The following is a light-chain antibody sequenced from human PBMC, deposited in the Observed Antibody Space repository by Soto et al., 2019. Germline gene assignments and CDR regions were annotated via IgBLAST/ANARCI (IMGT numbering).Light chain of an antibody. CDR3: QLLSSLPIS. V-gene: IGKV1-9*01. CDR1: HDISTF. J-gene: IGKJ5*01. Sequence: SVKVGERVTRTCGASHDISTFLAWYQQKPGTAPKLLIYEASTLQSGVPSRFSGSGSGTEFTLTICGLLPEDVTAYHSQLLSSLPISFGQGT. CDR2: EAS.